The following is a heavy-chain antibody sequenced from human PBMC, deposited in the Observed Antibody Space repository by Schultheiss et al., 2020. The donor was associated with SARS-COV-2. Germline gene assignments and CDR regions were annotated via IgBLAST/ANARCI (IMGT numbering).Heavy chain of an antibody. D-gene: IGHD3-10*01. CDR1: GFTVSSNY. CDR3: ARRGSGSSYYYGMDV. V-gene: IGHV3-53*01. CDR2: IYSGGST. Sequence: GGSLRLSCAASGFTVSSNYMSWVRQAPGKGLEWVSVIYSGGSTYYADSVKGRFTISRDNSKNTLYLQMNSLRAEDTAVYYCARRGSGSSYYYGMDVWGQGTTVTVSS. J-gene: IGHJ6*02.